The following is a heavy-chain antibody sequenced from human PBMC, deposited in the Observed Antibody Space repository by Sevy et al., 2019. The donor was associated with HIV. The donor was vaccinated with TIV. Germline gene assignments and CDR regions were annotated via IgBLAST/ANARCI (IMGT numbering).Heavy chain of an antibody. CDR1: GGFVTSTSYY. D-gene: IGHD2-2*01. Sequence: SQTLSLTCTVSGGFVTSTSYYWAWIRQSPGKGLEWIGSIYNSGSTYYNPSLKSRVTISVHTSKNQFSLKLSSVTAADTAVYYCARRYCSSTSCYVPGYYGMDVWGQVTTVTVSS. V-gene: IGHV4-39*01. CDR2: IYNSGST. CDR3: ARRYCSSTSCYVPGYYGMDV. J-gene: IGHJ6*02.